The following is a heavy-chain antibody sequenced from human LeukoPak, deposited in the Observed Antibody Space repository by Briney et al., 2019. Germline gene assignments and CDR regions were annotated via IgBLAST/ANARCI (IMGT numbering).Heavy chain of an antibody. D-gene: IGHD1-1*01. Sequence: SETLSLTCTVSGGSINNYYWTWIRQPAGKGLEWIGRIYTSGTTNYNPSLKSRVTMSVDTSKNQFSLKLSSVTAADTAVYYCAKAGTTGIHHWFDPWGQGNLVTVSS. J-gene: IGHJ5*02. V-gene: IGHV4-4*07. CDR1: GGSINNYY. CDR3: AKAGTTGIHHWFDP. CDR2: IYTSGTT.